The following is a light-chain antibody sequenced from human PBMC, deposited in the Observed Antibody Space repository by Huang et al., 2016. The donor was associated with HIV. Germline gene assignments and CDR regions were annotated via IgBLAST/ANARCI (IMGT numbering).Light chain of an antibody. V-gene: IGKV3-11*01. Sequence: EVVLTQSPATLSLSPGERATLSCRASQSVSTSLAWFQQRPGQAPRLLIYAASNRGTGIPARFSGSGSGTDFTLTSSSLEPEDFATYYCQQRSDRPPWTFGQGTKVEFK. CDR2: AAS. CDR3: QQRSDRPPWT. J-gene: IGKJ1*01. CDR1: QSVSTS.